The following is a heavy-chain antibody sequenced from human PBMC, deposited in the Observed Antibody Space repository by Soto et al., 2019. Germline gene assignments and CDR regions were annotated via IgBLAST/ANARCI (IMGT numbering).Heavy chain of an antibody. V-gene: IGHV4-59*01. J-gene: IGHJ4*02. CDR2: IYYSGST. Sequence: QVQLQESGPGLVKPSETLSLTCTVSGGSISSYYWSWIRQPPGKGLEWIGYIYYSGSTNYNPSLKSRVTISVDTSKNQFSLKLSSVTAADTAVSYCAGHDSSGYYHFDYWGQGTLVTVSS. CDR3: AGHDSSGYYHFDY. CDR1: GGSISSYY. D-gene: IGHD3-22*01.